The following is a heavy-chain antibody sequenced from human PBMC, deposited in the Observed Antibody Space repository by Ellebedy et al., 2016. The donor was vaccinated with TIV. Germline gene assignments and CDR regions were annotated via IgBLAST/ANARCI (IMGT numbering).Heavy chain of an antibody. V-gene: IGHV3-21*01. CDR1: GFTFSDYA. CDR3: ARGVVGAGNGNEY. D-gene: IGHD2-15*01. J-gene: IGHJ4*02. CDR2: ISTYSSHI. Sequence: PGGSLTLSCAASGFTFSDYAMNWVRQAPGKGLEWVSSISTYSSHIFQAESVKGRFTISRDSAKNTLYLQMNSLRAEDTAVYYCARGVVGAGNGNEYWGRGTLVTVSS.